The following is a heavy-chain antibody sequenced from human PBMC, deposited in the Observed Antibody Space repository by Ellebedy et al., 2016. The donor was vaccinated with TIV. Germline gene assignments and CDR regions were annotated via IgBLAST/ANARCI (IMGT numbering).Heavy chain of an antibody. J-gene: IGHJ4*02. CDR1: GLSFSDHF. Sequence: GESLKISCATSGLSFSDHFMDWVRQDPGKGRGWVGRIGDKANIHFTKYAASVKGRFTISRDDSKNSLSLQMNSLNTEDTTLYYCARIGYSSSDFDFWGQGTLVTVSS. CDR3: ARIGYSSSDFDF. CDR2: IGDKANIHFT. V-gene: IGHV3-72*01. D-gene: IGHD5-18*01.